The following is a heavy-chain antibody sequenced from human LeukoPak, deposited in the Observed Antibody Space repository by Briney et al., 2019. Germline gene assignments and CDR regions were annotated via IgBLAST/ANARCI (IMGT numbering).Heavy chain of an antibody. CDR1: GFTFSSYY. CDR2: ISGSGGNT. J-gene: IGHJ4*02. D-gene: IGHD3-22*01. V-gene: IGHV3-23*01. Sequence: PGGSLRLSCEASGFTFSSYYMIWVRQAPGKGLEWVSGISGSGGNTYYADSVKGRFTISRDSSKNTLYLQMNSLRAEDTAVYYCARDGENDYYDSSGYYDYWGQGTLVTVSS. CDR3: ARDGENDYYDSSGYYDY.